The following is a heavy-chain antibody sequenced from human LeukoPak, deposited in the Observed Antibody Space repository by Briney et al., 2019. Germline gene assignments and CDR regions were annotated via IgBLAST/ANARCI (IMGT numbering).Heavy chain of an antibody. CDR2: ISYDGSNK. J-gene: IGHJ4*02. V-gene: IGHV3-30*18. CDR1: GFTFSSYS. CDR3: AKARRPSGSYYPFDY. Sequence: GGSLRLSCAASGFTFSSYSMNWVRQAPGKGLERVAVISYDGSNKYYADSVKGRFTISRDNSKNTLYLQMNSLRAEDTAVYYCAKARRPSGSYYPFDYWGQGTLVTVSS. D-gene: IGHD1-26*01.